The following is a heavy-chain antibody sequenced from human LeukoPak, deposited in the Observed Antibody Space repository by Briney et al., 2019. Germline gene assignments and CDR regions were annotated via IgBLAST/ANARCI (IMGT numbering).Heavy chain of an antibody. CDR2: IYDTGST. CDR3: ARGDLEFDY. J-gene: IGHJ4*02. D-gene: IGHD2-21*02. V-gene: IGHV4-30-4*07. Sequence: SETLSLTCVVSGGSVNSGGYSWSWIRQPPGKGLEWIGYIYDTGSTLYNPSLESRLTISIDTSKNQFSLRLSSVTAADTAVYYCARGDLEFDYWGQGTLVTVSS. CDR1: GGSVNSGGYS.